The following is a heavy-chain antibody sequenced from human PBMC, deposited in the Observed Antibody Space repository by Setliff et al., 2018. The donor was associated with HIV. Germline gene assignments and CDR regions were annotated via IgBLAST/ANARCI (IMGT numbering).Heavy chain of an antibody. D-gene: IGHD2-2*03. V-gene: IGHV5-51*01. CDR2: IYPGDSDT. J-gene: IGHJ6*02. CDR3: ARRGYCSGTSCSEYYYYYGMDV. CDR1: GYSFTNYW. Sequence: GESLKISCKGSGYSFTNYWIGWVRQMPGKGLEWMGIIYPGDSDTRYSPSFQGQVTISADKSISTAYLQWSSLKASDTAMYYCARRGYCSGTSCSEYYYYYGMDVWGQGTTVTVSS.